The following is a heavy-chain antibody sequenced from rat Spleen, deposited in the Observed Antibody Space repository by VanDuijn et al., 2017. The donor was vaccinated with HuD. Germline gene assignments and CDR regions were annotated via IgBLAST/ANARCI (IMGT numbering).Heavy chain of an antibody. V-gene: IGHV5-19*01. CDR3: ARYGSYDNWFAY. D-gene: IGHD1-12*02. Sequence: EVQLVESGGGLVQPGRSLKLSCAASGFTFSNYGMHWIRQAPTKGLEWVASISPSGGSTYYRDSVKGRFTISRDNAKNTLYLHMDSLRSEDTATYYCARYGSYDNWFAYWGQGTLVTVSS. CDR1: GFTFSNYG. J-gene: IGHJ3*01. CDR2: ISPSGGST.